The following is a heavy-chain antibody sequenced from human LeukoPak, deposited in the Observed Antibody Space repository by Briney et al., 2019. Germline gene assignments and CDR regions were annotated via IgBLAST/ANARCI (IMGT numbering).Heavy chain of an antibody. Sequence: SETLSLTCTVSGGSISSYYWSWIRQPPGKGLEWIGYIYCSGSTNYNPSLKSRVTISVDTSKNQFSLKLSSVTAADTAVYYCAREGVVTAILDYWGQGTLVTVSS. CDR2: IYCSGST. D-gene: IGHD2-21*02. CDR1: GGSISSYY. J-gene: IGHJ4*02. V-gene: IGHV4-59*01. CDR3: AREGVVTAILDY.